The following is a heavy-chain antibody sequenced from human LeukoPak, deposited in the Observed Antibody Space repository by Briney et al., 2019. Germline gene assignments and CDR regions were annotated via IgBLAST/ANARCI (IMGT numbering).Heavy chain of an antibody. V-gene: IGHV4-4*07. D-gene: IGHD3-22*01. CDR2: IYTSGST. CDR1: GGSISSYY. Sequence: SETLSLTCTVSGGSISSYYWSWIRQPAGKGLEWIGRIYTSGSTNYNPSLQSRVTMSVDTSKNQFSLKLSSVTAADTAVYYCARATYYYDSSGYSDAFDIWGQGTMVTVSS. CDR3: ARATYYYDSSGYSDAFDI. J-gene: IGHJ3*02.